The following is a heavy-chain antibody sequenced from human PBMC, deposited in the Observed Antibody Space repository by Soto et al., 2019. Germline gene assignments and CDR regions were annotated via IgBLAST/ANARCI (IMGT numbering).Heavy chain of an antibody. V-gene: IGHV1-8*01. Sequence: QVQLVPSGAEVKKPGASVKVSCKASGYTFTSYDINWVRQATGQALDGMGWMNPNSGNTGYAQNFQGRVTMTRNTSISRANMQLSILRYEDTAVYYCAKDKYVGTAYYFQGMDVCVQGPPVTVS. CDR1: GYTFTSYD. J-gene: IGHJ6*02. D-gene: IGHD3-10*01. CDR2: MNPNSGNT. CDR3: AKDKYVGTAYYFQGMDV.